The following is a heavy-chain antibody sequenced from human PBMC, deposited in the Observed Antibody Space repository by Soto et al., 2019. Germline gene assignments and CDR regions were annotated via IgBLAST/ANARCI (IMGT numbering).Heavy chain of an antibody. D-gene: IGHD6-19*01. Sequence: APVKVCCKGSGYNCTSYARHWVRKTNGQRLEWMGWINAGNGNTKYSQKFQGRVTITRDTSASTAYMELSSLRSDDTAVYYCARGPAVAGTPYYYFYYMDVWGKGTTLTVSS. CDR2: INAGNGNT. J-gene: IGHJ6*03. V-gene: IGHV1-3*01. CDR1: GYNCTSYA. CDR3: ARGPAVAGTPYYYFYYMDV.